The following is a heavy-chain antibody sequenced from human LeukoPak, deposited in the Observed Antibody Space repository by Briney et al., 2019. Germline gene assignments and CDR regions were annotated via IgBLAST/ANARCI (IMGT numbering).Heavy chain of an antibody. CDR2: IWYDGSNK. J-gene: IGHJ4*02. D-gene: IGHD2-8*01. CDR1: GFTFSSYG. V-gene: IGHV3-33*01. Sequence: SGRSLRLSCAASGFTFSSYGMHWVRQAPGKGLEWVAVIWYDGSNKYYADSVKGRFTISRDNSKNTLYLQMNSLRAEDTAVYYCARDLGYCTNGVCHTRFDYWGQGTLVAVSS. CDR3: ARDLGYCTNGVCHTRFDY.